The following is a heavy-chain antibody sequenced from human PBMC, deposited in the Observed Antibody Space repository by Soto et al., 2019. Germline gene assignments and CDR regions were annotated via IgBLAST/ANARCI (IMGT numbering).Heavy chain of an antibody. CDR3: ARRGDTTRTFDY. V-gene: IGHV5-51*01. D-gene: IGHD1-1*01. J-gene: IGHJ4*02. Sequence: GESLKISCTGSGYNFAGYWIAWVRQMPGKGLELMGIIYPSDSDTRYRASFQGQVTISADKSIGSAYLQWSSLRASDTAMYYCARRGDTTRTFDYWGQGTLVTVSS. CDR1: GYNFAGYW. CDR2: IYPSDSDT.